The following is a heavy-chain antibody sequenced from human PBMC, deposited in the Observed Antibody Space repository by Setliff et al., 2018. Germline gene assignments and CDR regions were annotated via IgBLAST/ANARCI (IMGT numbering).Heavy chain of an antibody. CDR2: IYVTEST. V-gene: IGHV4-4*07. CDR3: AASRAYTGAVEEWFLPKTVDF. Sequence: PSETLSLTCTVSGDSISNYYWNWIRQPAGKGLEWIGRIYVTESTKYNPSLQSRVTLSIDTSKNQFSLKLSSVTAADAALYYCAASRAYTGAVEEWFLPKTVDFWGQGSPVTVSS. J-gene: IGHJ4*02. D-gene: IGHD3-10*01. CDR1: GDSISNYY.